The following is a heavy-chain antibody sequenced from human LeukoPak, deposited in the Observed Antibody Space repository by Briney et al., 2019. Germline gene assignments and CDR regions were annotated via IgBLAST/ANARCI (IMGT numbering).Heavy chain of an antibody. CDR1: GFTFSSYG. J-gene: IGHJ4*02. Sequence: GGPLRLSCAASGFTFSSYGMHWVRQAPGKGLEWVAFIRYDESNQYYADSVKGRFTISRDNSKSTLHLQMNSLKVEDTAVYYCAKGYGGSHFDYWGQGALVAVSS. CDR2: IRYDESNQ. V-gene: IGHV3-30*02. CDR3: AKGYGGSHFDY. D-gene: IGHD4-23*01.